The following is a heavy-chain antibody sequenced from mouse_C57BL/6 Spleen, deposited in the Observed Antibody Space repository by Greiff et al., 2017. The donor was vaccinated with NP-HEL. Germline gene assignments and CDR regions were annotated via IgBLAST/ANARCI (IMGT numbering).Heavy chain of an antibody. Sequence: VQLQQPGAELVKPGASVKLSCKASGYTFTSYWMHWVKQRPGQGLEWIGMIHPNSGSTNYNEKFKSKATLTVDKSSSTAYMQLSSLTSEDSAVYYCASLYYDYDVSFAYWGQGTLVTVSA. CDR2: IHPNSGST. V-gene: IGHV1-64*01. CDR1: GYTFTSYW. CDR3: ASLYYDYDVSFAY. J-gene: IGHJ3*01. D-gene: IGHD2-4*01.